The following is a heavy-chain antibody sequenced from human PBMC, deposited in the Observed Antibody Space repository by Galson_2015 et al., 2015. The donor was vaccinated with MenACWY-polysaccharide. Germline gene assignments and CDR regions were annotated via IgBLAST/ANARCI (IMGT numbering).Heavy chain of an antibody. J-gene: IGHJ4*02. CDR3: ARSSYDSSGYYFFDY. V-gene: IGHV4-39*01. D-gene: IGHD3-22*01. CDR2: IYYSGST. Sequence: ETLSLTCTVSGGSISSSSYYWGWIRQPPGKGLEWIGSIYYSGSTYYNPSLKSRVTISVDTSKNQFSLKLSSVTAADTAVYYCARSSYDSSGYYFFDYWGQGTLVTVSS. CDR1: GGSISSSSYY.